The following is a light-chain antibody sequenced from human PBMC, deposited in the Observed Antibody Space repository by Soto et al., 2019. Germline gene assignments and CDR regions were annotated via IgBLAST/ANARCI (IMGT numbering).Light chain of an antibody. Sequence: EIVLTQSPGTLSLSPGERATLSCWASQSIDSTHLAWYQQKPGQAPRLHIYDIFTRATGIPDRFSGSGSGTDFTLTISRLEPEDFAVNYFQQSSAFGQGTKVEVK. CDR3: QQSSA. CDR1: QSIDSTH. CDR2: DIF. J-gene: IGKJ1*01. V-gene: IGKV3-20*01.